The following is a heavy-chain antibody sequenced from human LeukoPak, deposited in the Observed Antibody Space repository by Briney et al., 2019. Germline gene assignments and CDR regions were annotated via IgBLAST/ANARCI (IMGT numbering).Heavy chain of an antibody. J-gene: IGHJ4*02. CDR3: ARSLATVTTGASY. Sequence: GASVKVSCKASGYTFTNYYMHWVRRAPGQGLEWMGIINPNGGGTTYSQKFQGRVTMTRDTSTTTVYMELSSLTFEDTAVYYCARSLATVTTGASYWGQGTLVTVSS. V-gene: IGHV1-46*01. CDR2: INPNGGGT. CDR1: GYTFTNYY. D-gene: IGHD4-17*01.